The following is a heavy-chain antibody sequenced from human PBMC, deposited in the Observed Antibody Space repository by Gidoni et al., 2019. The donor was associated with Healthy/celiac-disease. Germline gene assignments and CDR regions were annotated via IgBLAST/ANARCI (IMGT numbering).Heavy chain of an antibody. CDR3: ARDLGGG. CDR1: GFTFSSYG. D-gene: IGHD3-16*01. Sequence: QVQLVESGGGVVQPGRSLRLSCAASGFTFSSYGMHWVRQAPGTGLEWWEVIWDDGSNKDYADSVKGRLTISRENSKNTLYLKMNSRRAEDTAVYYGARDLGGGWGQGTMVTVSS. V-gene: IGHV3-33*01. CDR2: IWDDGSNK. J-gene: IGHJ3*01.